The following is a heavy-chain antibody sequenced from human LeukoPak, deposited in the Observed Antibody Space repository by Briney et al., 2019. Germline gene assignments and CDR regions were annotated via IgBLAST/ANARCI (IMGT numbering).Heavy chain of an antibody. CDR1: GFTFSSYG. Sequence: PGGSLRLSCAASGFTFSSYGMHWVRQAPGKGLEWVAFIRYDGSNKYYADSVKGRFTISRDNSKNTLYLQMNSLRAEDTAVYYCARSTGGDWYAFDIWGQGTMVTVSS. CDR2: IRYDGSNK. J-gene: IGHJ3*02. D-gene: IGHD2-21*02. CDR3: ARSTGGDWYAFDI. V-gene: IGHV3-30*02.